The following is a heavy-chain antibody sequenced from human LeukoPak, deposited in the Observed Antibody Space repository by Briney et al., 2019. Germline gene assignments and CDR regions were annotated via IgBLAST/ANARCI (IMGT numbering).Heavy chain of an antibody. CDR2: IKQDGSEK. D-gene: IGHD6-19*01. CDR3: ARGGVAVAGILSY. V-gene: IGHV3-7*01. J-gene: IGHJ4*02. Sequence: PGGSLRLSCAASGFTFSSYWMSWVRQAPGKGLEWVANIKQDGSEKYYVDSVKGRLTISRDNAKSSLYLQMNSLRAEDTAVYYCARGGVAVAGILSYWGQGTLVTVSS. CDR1: GFTFSSYW.